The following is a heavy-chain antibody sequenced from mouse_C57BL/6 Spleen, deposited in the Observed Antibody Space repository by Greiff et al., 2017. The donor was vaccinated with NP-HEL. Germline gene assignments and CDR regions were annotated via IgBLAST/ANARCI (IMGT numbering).Heavy chain of an antibody. V-gene: IGHV5-4*01. J-gene: IGHJ3*01. Sequence: EVMLVESGGGLVKPGGSLKLSCAASGFTFSSYAMSWVRQTPEKRLEWVATISDGGSYTYYPDNVKGRFTISRDNAKNNLYLQMSHLKSEDTAMYYCARDDYGYDGFAYWGQGTLVTVSA. CDR1: GFTFSSYA. D-gene: IGHD2-2*01. CDR3: ARDDYGYDGFAY. CDR2: ISDGGSYT.